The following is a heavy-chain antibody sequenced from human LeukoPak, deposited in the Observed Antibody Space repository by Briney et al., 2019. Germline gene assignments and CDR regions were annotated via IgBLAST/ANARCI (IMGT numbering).Heavy chain of an antibody. CDR2: IYSSGST. CDR1: GGSISSYY. J-gene: IGHJ4*02. D-gene: IGHD6-19*01. Sequence: SETLSLTCTVSGGSISSYYWSWIRQSPGKGLEWIGYIYSSGSTNYNPSLKSRVTISVDTSKNHFSLKLSSVTAADTAVYYCARTLVAATDYFDYWGQGALVTVSS. V-gene: IGHV4-59*01. CDR3: ARTLVAATDYFDY.